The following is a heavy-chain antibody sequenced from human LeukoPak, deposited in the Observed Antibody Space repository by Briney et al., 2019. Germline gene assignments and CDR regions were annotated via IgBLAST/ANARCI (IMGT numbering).Heavy chain of an antibody. D-gene: IGHD1-26*01. CDR1: GFTFTSYA. Sequence: GGSLRLSCAASGFTFTSYAMSWVRQAPGKGLEWVSSISGSGGSTFYVDSVKGRFTISRDNTKNTLYLQMNSLRAEDTALYYCAKDPQRGSPYYFDYWGQGTLVTVFS. J-gene: IGHJ4*02. CDR2: ISGSGGST. V-gene: IGHV3-23*01. CDR3: AKDPQRGSPYYFDY.